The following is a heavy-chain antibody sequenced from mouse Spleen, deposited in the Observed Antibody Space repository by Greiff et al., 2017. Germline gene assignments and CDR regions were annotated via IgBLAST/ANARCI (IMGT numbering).Heavy chain of an antibody. J-gene: IGHJ4*01. CDR3: ARGYGNYGYYAMDY. Sequence: EVKLMESGGGLVKPGGSLKLSCAASGFTFSDYGMHWVRQAPEKGLEWVAYISSGSSTIYYADTVKGRFTISRDNAKNTLFLQMTSLRSEDTAMYYCARGYGNYGYYAMDYWGQGTSVTVSS. D-gene: IGHD2-10*02. CDR1: GFTFSDYG. CDR2: ISSGSSTI. V-gene: IGHV5-17*01.